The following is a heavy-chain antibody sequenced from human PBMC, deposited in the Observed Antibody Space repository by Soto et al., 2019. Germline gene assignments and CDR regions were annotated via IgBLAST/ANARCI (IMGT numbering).Heavy chain of an antibody. J-gene: IGHJ6*03. D-gene: IGHD4-4*01. CDR2: ISGSGGST. Sequence: GGSLRLSCAASGFTFSSYAMSWVRQAPGKGLEWVSAISGSGGSTYYADSVKGRFTISRDNSKNTLYLQMNSLRAEDMAVYYCAKALRTTVKTIYYYYMDVWGKGTTVTVSS. V-gene: IGHV3-23*01. CDR1: GFTFSSYA. CDR3: AKALRTTVKTIYYYYMDV.